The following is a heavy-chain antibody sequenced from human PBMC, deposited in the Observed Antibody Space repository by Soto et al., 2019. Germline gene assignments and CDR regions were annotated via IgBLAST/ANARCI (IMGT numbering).Heavy chain of an antibody. CDR3: ARVPDY. J-gene: IGHJ4*02. Sequence: SETLSLTCTVSGGSVSSGSYYWGWIRQPPGKGLEWIGYIYYSGSTNYNPSLKSRVTISVDTSKNQFSLKLSSVTAADTAVYYCARVPDYWGQGILVTVS. CDR1: GGSVSSGSYY. CDR2: IYYSGST. D-gene: IGHD2-2*01. V-gene: IGHV4-61*01.